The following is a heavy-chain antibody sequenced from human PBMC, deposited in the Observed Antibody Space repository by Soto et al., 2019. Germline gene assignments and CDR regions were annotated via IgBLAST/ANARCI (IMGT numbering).Heavy chain of an antibody. V-gene: IGHV1-69*06. CDR3: AADSKYSYGVSWDYYYYGMDV. D-gene: IGHD5-18*01. CDR1: GGTFSSYA. J-gene: IGHJ6*02. CDR2: IIPIFGTA. Sequence: SVKVSCKASGGTFSSYAISWVRQAPGQGLEWMGGIIPIFGTANYAQKFQGRVTITADKSTSTAYMELSSLRSEDTAVYYCAADSKYSYGVSWDYYYYGMDVWGQGTAVTVSS.